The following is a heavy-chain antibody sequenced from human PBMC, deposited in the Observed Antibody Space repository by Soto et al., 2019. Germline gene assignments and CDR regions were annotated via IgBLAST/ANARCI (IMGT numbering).Heavy chain of an antibody. Sequence: SLRLSCAASGFTFDDYAMHWVRQAPGKGLEWVSGISWNSGSIGYADSVKGRFTISRDNAKNSLYLQMNSLRAEDTALYYCAKGAYYYYGMDVWGQGTTVTVSS. V-gene: IGHV3-9*01. CDR3: AKGAYYYYGMDV. CDR1: GFTFDDYA. J-gene: IGHJ6*02. CDR2: ISWNSGSI.